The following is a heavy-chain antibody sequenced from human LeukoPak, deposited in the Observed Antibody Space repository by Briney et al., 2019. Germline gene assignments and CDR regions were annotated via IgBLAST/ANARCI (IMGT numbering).Heavy chain of an antibody. CDR2: MNPDSGNT. V-gene: IGHV1-8*01. CDR1: GYTFTSYD. Sequence: ASVKVSCKASGYTFTSYDINWVRQATGQGLEWMGWMNPDSGNTGYAQKFQGRVTMTRNTSISTAYMELSSLRSEDTAVYYYARDGSSWQKSDYWGQGTLVTVSS. J-gene: IGHJ4*02. D-gene: IGHD6-13*01. CDR3: ARDGSSWQKSDY.